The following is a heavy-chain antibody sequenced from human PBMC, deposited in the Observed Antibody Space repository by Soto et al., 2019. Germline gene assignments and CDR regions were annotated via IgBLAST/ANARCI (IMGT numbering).Heavy chain of an antibody. V-gene: IGHV6-1*01. CDR1: GDAVSSNSAA. Sequence: QVQLQQSGPGLVKPSQTLSLTCAISGDAVSSNSAAWTWIRQSPSRGLEWLGRTFYRSKWYHDYDVAVKSRVTTIPHTSKHQFSLPLNSVTPVYTAVYYCARSIEAAAPFDYWGQGTLVTVSS. D-gene: IGHD6-13*01. CDR3: ARSIEAAAPFDY. CDR2: TFYRSKWYH. J-gene: IGHJ4*02.